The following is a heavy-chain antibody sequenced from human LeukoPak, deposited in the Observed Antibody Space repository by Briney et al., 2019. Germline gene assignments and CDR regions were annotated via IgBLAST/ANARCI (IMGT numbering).Heavy chain of an antibody. V-gene: IGHV3-9*01. J-gene: IGHJ4*02. CDR3: TRGYVGIDY. CDR1: GFNFDDYA. Sequence: GGSLRLSCAASGFNFDDYAMHWVRQAPGKGLEWVSGISWNSGSIGYADSVKGRFTISRDNAKNSLYLQMNSLRAEDTALYYCTRGYVGIDYWGQGTLVTVSS. CDR2: ISWNSGSI. D-gene: IGHD5-12*01.